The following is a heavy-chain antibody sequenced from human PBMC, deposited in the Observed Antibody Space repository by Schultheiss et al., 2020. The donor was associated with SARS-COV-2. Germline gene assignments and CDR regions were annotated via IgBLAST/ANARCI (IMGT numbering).Heavy chain of an antibody. V-gene: IGHV4-61*08. Sequence: SETLSLTCTVSGGSISSGGYYWSWIRQPPGKGLEWIGYIYYSGSTNYNPSLKSRVTISVDTSKNQFSLKLSSVTAADTAVYYCARRGWGLAYWGQGTLVTVSS. CDR2: IYYSGST. D-gene: IGHD2-21*01. CDR3: ARRGWGLAY. J-gene: IGHJ4*02. CDR1: GGSISSGGYY.